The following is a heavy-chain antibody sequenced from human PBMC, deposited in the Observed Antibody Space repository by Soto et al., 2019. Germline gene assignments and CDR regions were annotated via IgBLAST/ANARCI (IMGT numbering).Heavy chain of an antibody. CDR2: INPSGGST. Sequence: ASVKVSCKASGYTFTSYYMHWMRQAPGQGLEWMGIINPSGGSTSYAQKFQGRVTMTRDTSTSSVYMELSSLRSEDTAVYYCAREVEPYRYFDYWGQGTLVTVSS. D-gene: IGHD2-15*01. CDR1: GYTFTSYY. V-gene: IGHV1-46*01. J-gene: IGHJ4*02. CDR3: AREVEPYRYFDY.